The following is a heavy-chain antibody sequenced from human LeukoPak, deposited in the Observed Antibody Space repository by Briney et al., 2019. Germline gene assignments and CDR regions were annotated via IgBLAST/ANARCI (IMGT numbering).Heavy chain of an antibody. D-gene: IGHD3-22*01. V-gene: IGHV3-30-3*01. CDR3: ARTLVVVMYYGMDV. J-gene: IGHJ6*02. Sequence: PGGSLRLSCAASGFTFSSYAMHWVRQAPGKGLEWVAVISYDGSNKYYADSVKGRFTISRDNSENTLYLQMNSLRAEDTAVYYCARTLVVVMYYGMDVWGQGTTVTVSS. CDR1: GFTFSSYA. CDR2: ISYDGSNK.